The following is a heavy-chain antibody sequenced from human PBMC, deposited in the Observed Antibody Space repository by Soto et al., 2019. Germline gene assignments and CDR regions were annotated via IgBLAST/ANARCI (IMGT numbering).Heavy chain of an antibody. CDR3: ARIVRGSNIDYYHYMDV. CDR1: GYTFTSHG. V-gene: IGHV1-18*01. J-gene: IGHJ6*03. Sequence: QVQLVQSGGEVRKPGASVKVSCKASGYTFTSHGISWVRQAPGQGLEWMGWISAYNGDTNYAQKLQGRVTVTTDRATRTAYMELRSLRSEDTAVYYCARIVRGSNIDYYHYMDVWSKGTTVTVSS. CDR2: ISAYNGDT. D-gene: IGHD3-10*02.